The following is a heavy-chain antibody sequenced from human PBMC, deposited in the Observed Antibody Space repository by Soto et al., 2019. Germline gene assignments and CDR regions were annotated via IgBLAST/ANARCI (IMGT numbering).Heavy chain of an antibody. Sequence: QVQLVQSGAEEKKPGASVKVSCKASGYTITSYAMHWVRQAPGQRLEWMGWINAGNGNTKYSQKFQGRVTITRDTSASTAYMELSNLRSEDTAVYSCARSPGGPMTPGDYWGQGTLVTVSS. CDR1: GYTITSYA. J-gene: IGHJ4*02. D-gene: IGHD3-10*01. CDR2: INAGNGNT. V-gene: IGHV1-3*05. CDR3: ARSPGGPMTPGDY.